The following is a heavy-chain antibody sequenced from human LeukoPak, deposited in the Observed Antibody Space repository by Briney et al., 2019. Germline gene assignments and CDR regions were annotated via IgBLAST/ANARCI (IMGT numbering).Heavy chain of an antibody. CDR1: GFTFSSYA. J-gene: IGHJ4*02. Sequence: GRSLRLSCAASGFTFSSYAMHWVRQAPGKGLEWVAVISYDGSNKYYADSVKGRFTISRDNSKNTLYLQMNSLRAEDTAVYYCARSLTEAVAGTRYFDYWGQGTLVTASS. V-gene: IGHV3-30*04. CDR3: ARSLTEAVAGTRYFDY. CDR2: ISYDGSNK. D-gene: IGHD6-19*01.